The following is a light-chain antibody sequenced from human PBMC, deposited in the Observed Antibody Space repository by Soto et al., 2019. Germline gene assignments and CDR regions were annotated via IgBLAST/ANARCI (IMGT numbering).Light chain of an antibody. CDR1: QSVSSNN. V-gene: IGKV3-20*01. CDR2: GAS. Sequence: EIVLTQSPGTLSXXXXXXATLSCRASQSVSSNNLAWYHQKPGQSPRLLIYGASSRATGIPDRFTGSWSGTDFILTISRLEPEDFAVYYCQQYGSPPRTFGQGTRVEIK. CDR3: QQYGSPPRT. J-gene: IGKJ1*01.